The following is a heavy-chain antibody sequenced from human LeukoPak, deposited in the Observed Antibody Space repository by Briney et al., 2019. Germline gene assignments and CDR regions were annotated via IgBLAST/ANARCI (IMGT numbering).Heavy chain of an antibody. D-gene: IGHD3-22*01. CDR2: IKQDGSEK. CDR3: ARDLYDSSGYPWY. CDR1: GFTFSSYW. J-gene: IGHJ4*02. V-gene: IGHV3-7*01. Sequence: GGSPRLSCAASGFTFSSYWMSWVRQAPGKGLEWAANIKQDGSEKYYVDSVKGRFTISRDNAKNSLYLQMNSLRAEDTAVYYCARDLYDSSGYPWYWGQGTLVTVSS.